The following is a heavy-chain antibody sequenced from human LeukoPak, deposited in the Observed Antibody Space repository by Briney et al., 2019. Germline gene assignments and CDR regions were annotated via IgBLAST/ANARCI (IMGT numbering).Heavy chain of an antibody. Sequence: GGSLRLSCAASGFTFSSYAMSWVRQAPGKGLGWVSAISGSGGSTYYADSVKGRFTISRDNSKNTLYLQMNSLRAEDTAVYYCAKLLGSSSWYSHNYYYYYYGMDVWGQGTTVTVSS. J-gene: IGHJ6*02. CDR1: GFTFSSYA. D-gene: IGHD6-13*01. CDR3: AKLLGSSSWYSHNYYYYYYGMDV. V-gene: IGHV3-23*01. CDR2: ISGSGGST.